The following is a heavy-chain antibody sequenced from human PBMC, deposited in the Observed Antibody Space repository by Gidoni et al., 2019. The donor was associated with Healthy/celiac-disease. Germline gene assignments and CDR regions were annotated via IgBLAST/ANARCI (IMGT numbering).Heavy chain of an antibody. D-gene: IGHD3-22*01. V-gene: IGHV3-73*02. CDR2: IRSKANSYAT. CDR1: GFTFSGSA. CDR3: TRQRITYYYDSSGYPWIPDAFDI. Sequence: EVQLVESGGGLVQPGGSLKLSCAASGFTFSGSAMHWVRQASGKGLEWVGRIRSKANSYATAYAASVKGRFTISRDDSKNTAYLQMNSLKTEDTAVYYYTRQRITYYYDSSGYPWIPDAFDIWGQGTMVTVSS. J-gene: IGHJ3*02.